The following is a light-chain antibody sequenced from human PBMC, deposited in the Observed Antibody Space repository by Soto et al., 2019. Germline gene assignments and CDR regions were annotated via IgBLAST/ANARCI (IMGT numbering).Light chain of an antibody. V-gene: IGKV3D-15*01. CDR1: QSVSSSY. CDR2: GEN. CDR3: QKYNNWPLT. Sequence: XILLTHSPGALCLSAVEIATLSGSSSQSVSSSYLAWYKQKPGQATRLIIYGENTRATGIKDRFSGSGSGKEFTITISSLQYEDFEVYYCQKYNNWPLTSGRGTKVDIK. J-gene: IGKJ4*01.